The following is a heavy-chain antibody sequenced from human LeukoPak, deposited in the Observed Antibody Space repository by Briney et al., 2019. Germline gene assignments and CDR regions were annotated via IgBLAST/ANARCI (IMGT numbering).Heavy chain of an antibody. CDR3: ARAVCGGGICHWFDY. V-gene: IGHV4-38-2*01. D-gene: IGHD2-15*01. J-gene: IGHJ4*02. CDR2: INHSGST. CDR1: GFSISSGYY. Sequence: SETLSLTCAVSGFSISSGYYWGWIRQPPGKGREGIGSINHSGSTYYNPSLKRRATIPEDTSKNQSSRKWRCVAAADTAGYYCARAVCGGGICHWFDYWGEGTLVTVSS.